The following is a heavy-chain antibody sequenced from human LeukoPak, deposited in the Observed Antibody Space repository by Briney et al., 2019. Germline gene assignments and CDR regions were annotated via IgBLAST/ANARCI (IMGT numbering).Heavy chain of an antibody. CDR1: GYAFFGYW. CDR2: IYPGDSST. J-gene: IGHJ4*02. CDR3: VRRGIEVAGIDN. Sequence: GESLKISCKGSGYAFFGYWIAWMRQMPGKGLEWMGIIYPGDSSTRYSPSLQGQVTISADKSISTAYLQWSSLKASDTAMYYCVRRGIEVAGIDNWGQGTLVTVSS. V-gene: IGHV5-51*01. D-gene: IGHD6-19*01.